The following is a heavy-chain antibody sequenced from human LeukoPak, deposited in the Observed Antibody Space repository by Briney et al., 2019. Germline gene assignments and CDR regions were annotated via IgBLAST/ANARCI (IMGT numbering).Heavy chain of an antibody. Sequence: SETLSLTCIVSGGSISSYYWSWIRQPPGKGLEWIGYIYYSGSTNYNPSLKSRVTISVDTSKNQFSLKLSSVTAADTAVYYCARESVAANYFDYWGQGTLVTVSS. CDR2: IYYSGST. D-gene: IGHD2-15*01. CDR1: GGSISSYY. J-gene: IGHJ4*02. CDR3: ARESVAANYFDY. V-gene: IGHV4-59*01.